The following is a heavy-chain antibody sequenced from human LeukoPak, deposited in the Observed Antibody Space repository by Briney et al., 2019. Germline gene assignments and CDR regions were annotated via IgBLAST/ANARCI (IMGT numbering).Heavy chain of an antibody. CDR1: GYTLTELS. CDR3: ATAPLYDILTGYYNRGVLDY. CDR2: FDPEDGET. D-gene: IGHD3-9*01. V-gene: IGHV1-24*01. Sequence: ASVKVSCKVSGYTLTELSMHWVQQAPGKGLEWMGGFDPEDGETIYAQKFQGRVTMTEDTSTDTAYMELSSLRSEDTAVYYCATAPLYDILTGYYNRGVLDYWGQGTLVTVSS. J-gene: IGHJ4*02.